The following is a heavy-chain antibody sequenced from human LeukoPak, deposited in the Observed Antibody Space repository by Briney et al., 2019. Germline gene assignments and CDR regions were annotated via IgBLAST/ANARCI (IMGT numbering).Heavy chain of an antibody. D-gene: IGHD6-13*01. J-gene: IGHJ4*02. V-gene: IGHV1-18*01. Sequence: ASVKVSCKASGYTFTSYGISWVRQAPGQGLEWMGWISAYNGNTNYARKPQGRVTMTTDTSTSTAYMELRSLRSDDTAVYYCARLIYLYSNRRDFDYWGQGTLVTVSS. CDR1: GYTFTSYG. CDR2: ISAYNGNT. CDR3: ARLIYLYSNRRDFDY.